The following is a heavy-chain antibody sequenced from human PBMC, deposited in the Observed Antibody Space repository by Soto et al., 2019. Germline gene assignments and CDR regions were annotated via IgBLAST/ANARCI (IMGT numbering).Heavy chain of an antibody. Sequence: QVQLVESGGGVVQPGRSLRLSCAASGFTFSSYGMHWVRQAPGKGLEWVSVIWYDGSDKYYADSVKGRFTISRDNSKNTLYLQMNGLSAEDTAVYYYATDQGIYWGQGTLDTVSS. CDR1: GFTFSSYG. V-gene: IGHV3-33*01. CDR3: ATDQGIY. J-gene: IGHJ4*02. D-gene: IGHD6-13*01. CDR2: IWYDGSDK.